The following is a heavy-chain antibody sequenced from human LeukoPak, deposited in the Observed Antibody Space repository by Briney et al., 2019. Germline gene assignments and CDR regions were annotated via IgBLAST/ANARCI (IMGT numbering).Heavy chain of an antibody. CDR3: ARDKAVTTEVTQHFQH. D-gene: IGHD4-23*01. J-gene: IGHJ1*01. V-gene: IGHV1-69*05. CDR2: IIPIFDTP. CDR1: GDTFSNYA. Sequence: SVKVSCKASGDTFSNYAISWVRQAPGQGLEWVGGIIPIFDTPNYAQKFQGRVTITTDESTSTAYMELSSLRSDDTAVYYCARDKAVTTEVTQHFQHWGQGTLVTVSS.